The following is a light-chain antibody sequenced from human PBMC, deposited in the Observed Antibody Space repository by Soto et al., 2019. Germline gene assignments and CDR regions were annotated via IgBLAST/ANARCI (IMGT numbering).Light chain of an antibody. J-gene: IGLJ3*02. CDR3: GTWDISPTSGVV. CDR1: SSNVGKNF. V-gene: IGLV1-51*01. CDR2: DNQ. Sequence: QSALTQPPSVSAAPGQKVSISCSGSSSNVGKNFVSWYQHLPGKAPKLLIYDNQKRPSGIPKRFSASESDTVDTLDITGLQTGDEAEDYCGTWDISPTSGVVFGGGTKVTVL.